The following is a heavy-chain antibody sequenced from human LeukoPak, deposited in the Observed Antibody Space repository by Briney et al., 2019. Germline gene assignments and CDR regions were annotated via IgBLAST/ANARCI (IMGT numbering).Heavy chain of an antibody. D-gene: IGHD5-18*01. V-gene: IGHV1-46*04. CDR1: GYTFTSYY. J-gene: IGHJ4*02. CDR2: IKSSGGST. Sequence: ASVKVSCKTSGYTFTSYYVHWVRQSPGQGLEGMGIIKSSGGSTSYAQKLQGRVTMTRDTYTSTVYMELSSLRSEDKAVYYCARAMDTAMVTGFDYWGQGTLVTVSS. CDR3: ARAMDTAMVTGFDY.